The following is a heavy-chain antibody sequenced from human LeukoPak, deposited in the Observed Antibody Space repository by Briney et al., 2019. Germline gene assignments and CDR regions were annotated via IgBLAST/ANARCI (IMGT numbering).Heavy chain of an antibody. Sequence: GXSLRLSCAASGFTFSSYGMHWVRQAPGXGXXXXXXXXXVGSNKYYVDSVKGRXXXPRDNSKNTLYLQMNILRAEDTAVYYCARVLCSGGICLDAFDIWGQGTMVTVSS. CDR1: GFTFSSYG. CDR2: XXXVGSNK. CDR3: ARVLCSGGICLDAFDI. V-gene: IGHV3-33*08. J-gene: IGHJ3*02. D-gene: IGHD2-15*01.